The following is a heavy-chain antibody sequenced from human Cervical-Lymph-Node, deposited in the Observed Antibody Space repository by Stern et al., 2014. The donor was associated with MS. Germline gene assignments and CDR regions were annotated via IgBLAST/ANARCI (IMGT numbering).Heavy chain of an antibody. Sequence: DQLVESGGGVVQPGRSLRLSCTASGFTFSSYAMHWVRQAPGKGLEWVAVISYHGSDEYYADSVKGRFTISRDYSKNTLYLQMNSLRAEDTAVYYCARDRNSYGFGLDYWGQGTLVTVSS. V-gene: IGHV3-30*04. D-gene: IGHD5-18*01. CDR3: ARDRNSYGFGLDY. CDR2: ISYHGSDE. CDR1: GFTFSSYA. J-gene: IGHJ4*02.